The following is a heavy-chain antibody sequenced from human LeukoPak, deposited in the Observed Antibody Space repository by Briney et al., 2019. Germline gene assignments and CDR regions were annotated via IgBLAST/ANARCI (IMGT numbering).Heavy chain of an antibody. Sequence: PSQTLSLTCTVSGGSISSGDYYWSWIRQPPGKGLEWIGYIYYSGSTYYNPSLKSRVTISVDTSKNQFSLKLSSVTAADTAVYYCARKNHYYDSSGYLAFDYWGQGTLVTVSS. CDR1: GGSISSGDYY. D-gene: IGHD3-22*01. CDR2: IYYSGST. V-gene: IGHV4-30-4*01. J-gene: IGHJ4*02. CDR3: ARKNHYYDSSGYLAFDY.